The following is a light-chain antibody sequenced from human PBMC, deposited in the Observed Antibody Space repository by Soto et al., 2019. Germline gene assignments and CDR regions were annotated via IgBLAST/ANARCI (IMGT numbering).Light chain of an antibody. J-gene: IGKJ1*01. V-gene: IGKV1-6*01. CDR1: QTISNY. CDR3: LQDYNYPRT. CDR2: GAS. Sequence: IQMTQSPSSLSASVGDRVTITCRASQTISNYLNWYQQKPGKAPKLLIYGASSLQSGVPSRFSGSGSGTDFTLTISSLQPEDFATYYCLQDYNYPRTFGQGTKVDIK.